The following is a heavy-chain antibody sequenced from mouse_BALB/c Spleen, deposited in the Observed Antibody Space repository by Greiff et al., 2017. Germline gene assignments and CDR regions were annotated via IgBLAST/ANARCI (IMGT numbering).Heavy chain of an antibody. CDR1: GFTFNTNA. V-gene: IGHV10S3*01. Sequence: EVQLVETGGGLVQPKGSLKLSCAASGFTFNTNAMNWVRQAPGKGLEWVARIRSKSNNYATYYADSVKDRFTISRDDSQSMLYLQMNNLKTEDTAMYYCVRGGWGFAYWGQGTLVTVSA. D-gene: IGHD1-1*02. J-gene: IGHJ3*01. CDR3: VRGGWGFAY. CDR2: IRSKSNNYAT.